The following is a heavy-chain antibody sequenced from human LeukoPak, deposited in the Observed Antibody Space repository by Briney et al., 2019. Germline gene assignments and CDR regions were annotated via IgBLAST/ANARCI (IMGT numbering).Heavy chain of an antibody. CDR3: ARGPLNYYDSSGLIDH. J-gene: IGHJ4*02. V-gene: IGHV1-2*02. CDR1: GYTFTGYY. Sequence: ASVKVSCKASGYTFTGYYMHWVRQAPGQGLEWMGWINPNSGGTNYAQKFQGRVTMTRDTSISTAYMELSRLRSDDTAVYYCARGPLNYYDSSGLIDHWGQGTLVTVSS. CDR2: INPNSGGT. D-gene: IGHD3-22*01.